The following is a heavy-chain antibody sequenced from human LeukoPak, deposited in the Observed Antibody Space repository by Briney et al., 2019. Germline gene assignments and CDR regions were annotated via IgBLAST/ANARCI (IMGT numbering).Heavy chain of an antibody. V-gene: IGHV4-4*07. D-gene: IGHD2-2*01. CDR3: ARSPYCSSTSCYGFYYYYGMDV. CDR1: GASVSNYY. J-gene: IGHJ6*02. CDR2: IHTSGSI. Sequence: SETLSLTCSVSGASVSNYYWSWIRQPAGKALEWIGRIHTSGSINYNPSLKNRATMSVDTSKSQFSLKLSSVTAADTAVYYCARSPYCSSTSCYGFYYYYGMDVWGQGTTVTVSS.